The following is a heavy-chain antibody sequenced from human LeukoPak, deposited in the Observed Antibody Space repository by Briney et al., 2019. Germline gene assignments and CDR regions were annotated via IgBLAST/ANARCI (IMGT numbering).Heavy chain of an antibody. V-gene: IGHV4-59*01. CDR3: ARTVYYYDSSGYYPGHYYYYYYMDV. Sequence: SETLSLTCTVSGGSISSYYWSWIRQPPGKGLEWIGYIYYSGSTNYNPSLKSRVTISVDTSKNQFSLKLSSVTAADTAVYYCARTVYYYDSSGYYPGHYYYYYYMDVWGKGTTVTISS. J-gene: IGHJ6*03. D-gene: IGHD3-22*01. CDR1: GGSISSYY. CDR2: IYYSGST.